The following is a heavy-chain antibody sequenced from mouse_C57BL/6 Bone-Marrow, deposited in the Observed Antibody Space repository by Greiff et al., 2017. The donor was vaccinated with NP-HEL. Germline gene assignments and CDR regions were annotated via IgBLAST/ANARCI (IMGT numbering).Heavy chain of an antibody. CDR3: ASGTVTGTFAY. D-gene: IGHD4-1*01. V-gene: IGHV1-69*01. Sequence: QVQLQQPGAELVMPGASVKLSCKASGYTFTSYWMHWVKQRPGQGLEWIGEIDPSDSYTNYNQQLKGKSTLTVDKSSSTASMQLSSLTSEDSEVYYCASGTVTGTFAYWGQGTLVTVSA. CDR1: GYTFTSYW. J-gene: IGHJ3*01. CDR2: IDPSDSYT.